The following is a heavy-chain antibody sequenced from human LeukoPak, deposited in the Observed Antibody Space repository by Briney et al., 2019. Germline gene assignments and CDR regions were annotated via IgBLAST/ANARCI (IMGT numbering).Heavy chain of an antibody. D-gene: IGHD2-2*03. CDR3: ARVRLDGYVKEFYFDS. CDR1: GVSISSSNW. Sequence: PSETLSLTCAVSGVSISSSNWWSWVRRSPGKGLEWIGEIFHSGSTNYNPSLKSRVLISVDKAENQFSLTLTSVTAADTARYFCARVRLDGYVKEFYFDSWGQGTRVTVSS. V-gene: IGHV4-4*02. J-gene: IGHJ4*02. CDR2: IFHSGST.